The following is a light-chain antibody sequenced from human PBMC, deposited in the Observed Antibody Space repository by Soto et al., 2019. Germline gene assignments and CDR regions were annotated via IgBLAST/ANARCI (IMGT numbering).Light chain of an antibody. V-gene: IGLV1-47*01. CDR2: RNN. J-gene: IGLJ3*02. CDR1: RSNIGRNF. CDR3: AAWDDTLDAQV. Sequence: QAVVTQSPSASGTPGQRVTISCSGSRSNIGRNFAYWYQHVPGTAPRLLIQRNNERPSGVPDRFSGSKSGTSVSLAISGLRSEDEATYYCAAWDDTLDAQVFGGGTQLTVL.